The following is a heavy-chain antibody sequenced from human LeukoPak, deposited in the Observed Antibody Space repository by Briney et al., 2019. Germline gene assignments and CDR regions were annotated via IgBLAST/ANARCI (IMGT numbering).Heavy chain of an antibody. CDR3: ARNRGYQLLPDYYYYMDV. D-gene: IGHD2-2*01. V-gene: IGHV3-23*01. CDR2: IRGNGGGT. Sequence: GGSLRLSCAASGFTFRSYAMSWVRQAPGKGLGWVAVIRGNGGGTYYADSVKGRFTISRDNSKNSLYLQMNSLRAEDTAVYYCARNRGYQLLPDYYYYMDVWGKGTTVTVSS. CDR1: GFTFRSYA. J-gene: IGHJ6*03.